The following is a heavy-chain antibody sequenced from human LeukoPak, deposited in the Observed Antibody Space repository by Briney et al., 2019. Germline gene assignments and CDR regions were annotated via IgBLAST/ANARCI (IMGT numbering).Heavy chain of an antibody. CDR1: GYTFTGYY. V-gene: IGHV1-2*02. Sequence: GASVKVSCKASGYTFTGYYMHWVRQAPGQGLEWMGWINPNSGGTNYAQKFQGRVTMTRDTPISTAYMELSRLRSDDTAVYYCARDRSIVGATYYYYGMDVWGQGTTVTVSS. CDR3: ARDRSIVGATYYYYGMDV. D-gene: IGHD1-26*01. J-gene: IGHJ6*02. CDR2: INPNSGGT.